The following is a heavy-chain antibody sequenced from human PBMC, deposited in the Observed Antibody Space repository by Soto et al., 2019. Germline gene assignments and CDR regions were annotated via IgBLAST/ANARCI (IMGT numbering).Heavy chain of an antibody. CDR3: ASGGLRLDYYYGMDV. CDR1: GGSISSYF. D-gene: IGHD5-12*01. CDR2: IYYSGST. J-gene: IGHJ6*02. Sequence: SETLSLTCNVSGGSISSYFWSWIRQPPGKGLEWIGYIYYSGSTNYNPSLKSRVSISVDTSNNQFSLQLSSVTAADTAVYYCASGGLRLDYYYGMDVWGQGTTVTVSS. V-gene: IGHV4-59*08.